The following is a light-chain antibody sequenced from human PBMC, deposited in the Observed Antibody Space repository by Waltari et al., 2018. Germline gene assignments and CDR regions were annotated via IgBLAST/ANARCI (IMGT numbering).Light chain of an antibody. Sequence: EIVLTQSPGTLSLSPGERATLSCRASQSISNSHLAWYQQKPGQAPRLVIYGASSRATGIPDRFSGSGSGTDFTLTISRMEPDDFVTYYCQQYNNWAFGQGTKVEIK. V-gene: IGKV3-20*01. CDR1: QSISNSH. CDR3: QQYNNWA. J-gene: IGKJ1*01. CDR2: GAS.